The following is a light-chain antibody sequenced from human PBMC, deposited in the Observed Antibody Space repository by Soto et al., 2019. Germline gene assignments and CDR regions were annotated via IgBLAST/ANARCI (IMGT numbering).Light chain of an antibody. CDR1: QSVSSY. V-gene: IGKV3-11*01. Sequence: EIVLTQSPATLSLSPGERATLSCRASQSVSSYLAWYQQKPGQAPRLLIYDASNRATGIPARFSGSGSGTDFTLTISSLQSEDFAVYYCQQYNNWPPQITFGQGTRLEI. CDR2: DAS. J-gene: IGKJ5*01. CDR3: QQYNNWPPQIT.